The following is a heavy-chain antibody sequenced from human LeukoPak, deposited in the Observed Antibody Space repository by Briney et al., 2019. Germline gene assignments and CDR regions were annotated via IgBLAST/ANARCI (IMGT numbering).Heavy chain of an antibody. CDR2: VSYDGSWD. CDR3: TREERGYIPAF. CDR1: GFTFSNYA. J-gene: IGHJ4*02. V-gene: IGHV3-30*01. Sequence: GRSLRLSCAASGFTFSNYAMHWVRQTPGKGLEWVAFVSYDGSWDSHSDSVKGRFTISRDDSKNTLYLRMTRLRAEDTAVYYCTREERGYIPAFWGQGTLVTVSS. D-gene: IGHD3-16*02.